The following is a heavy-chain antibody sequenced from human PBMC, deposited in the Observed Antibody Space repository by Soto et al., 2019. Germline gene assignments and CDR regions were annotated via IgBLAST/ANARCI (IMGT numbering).Heavy chain of an antibody. D-gene: IGHD1-1*01. CDR3: ARPGLTTFGHGPLDAFDI. V-gene: IGHV5-51*01. CDR1: GYSFTSYW. Sequence: GESLKISCKGSGYSFTSYWIGWVRQMPGKGLEWMGIIYPGDSDTRYSPSFQGQVTISADKSISTAYLQWSSLKASDTAMYYCARPGLTTFGHGPLDAFDIWGQGTMVTVSS. J-gene: IGHJ3*02. CDR2: IYPGDSDT.